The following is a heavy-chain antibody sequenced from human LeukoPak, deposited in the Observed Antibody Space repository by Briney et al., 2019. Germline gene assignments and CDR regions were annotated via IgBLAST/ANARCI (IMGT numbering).Heavy chain of an antibody. CDR2: INPNSGGT. CDR3: ASSSYGPLYYYYYMDV. D-gene: IGHD5-18*01. V-gene: IGHV1-2*02. CDR1: GYTFTGYY. J-gene: IGHJ6*03. Sequence: ASVRVSCKASGYTFTGYYMHWVRQAPGQGLEWMGWINPNSGGTNYAQKFQGRVTMTRDTSISTAYMELSRLRSDDTAVYYCASSSYGPLYYYYYMDVWGKGTTVTISS.